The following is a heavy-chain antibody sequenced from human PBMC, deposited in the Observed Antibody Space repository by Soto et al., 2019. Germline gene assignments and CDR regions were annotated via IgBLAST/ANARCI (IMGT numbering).Heavy chain of an antibody. J-gene: IGHJ6*04. Sequence: GASVKVSCETSGYTFTNHGITWVRQAPGQGLEWMGWISTYNGNTNYAQKFQGRVTMTTDTSTSTAYMELRSLRSDDTAVYYCAKDGGRCSSASCHPGVWGKGTTVTVSS. CDR2: ISTYNGNT. V-gene: IGHV1-18*01. CDR1: GYTFTNHG. D-gene: IGHD2-2*01. CDR3: AKDGGRCSSASCHPGV.